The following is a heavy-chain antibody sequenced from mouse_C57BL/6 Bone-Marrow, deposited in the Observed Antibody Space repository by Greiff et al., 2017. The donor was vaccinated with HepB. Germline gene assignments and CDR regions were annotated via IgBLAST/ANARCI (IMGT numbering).Heavy chain of an antibody. J-gene: IGHJ4*01. D-gene: IGHD2-5*01. CDR3: VGSNYDYYAMDY. CDR2: IRSKSNNYAT. V-gene: IGHV10-1*01. Sequence: GGGLVQPKGSLKLSCAASGFSFNTYAMNWVRQAPGKGLEWVARIRSKSNNYATYYADSVKDRFTISRDDSESMLYLQMNNLKTEDTAMYYCVGSNYDYYAMDYWGQGTSVTVSS. CDR1: GFSFNTYA.